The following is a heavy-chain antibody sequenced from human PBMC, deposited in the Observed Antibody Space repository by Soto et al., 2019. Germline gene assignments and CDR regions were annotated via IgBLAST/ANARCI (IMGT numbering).Heavy chain of an antibody. CDR3: ASSKGGDTAMVTEKTYYYYYGMDV. V-gene: IGHV1-69*13. CDR2: IIPIFGTA. CDR1: GGTFSSYA. Sequence: GASVKVSCKASGGTFSSYAISWVRQAPGQGLEWMGGIIPIFGTANYAQKFQGRVTITADESTSTAYMELSSLRSEDTAVYYCASSKGGDTAMVTEKTYYYYYGMDVWGQGTTVTVSS. D-gene: IGHD5-18*01. J-gene: IGHJ6*02.